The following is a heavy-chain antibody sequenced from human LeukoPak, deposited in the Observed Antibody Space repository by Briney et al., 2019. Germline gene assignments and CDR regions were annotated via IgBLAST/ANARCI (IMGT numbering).Heavy chain of an antibody. J-gene: IGHJ4*02. D-gene: IGHD3-22*01. CDR2: IYYSGST. CDR1: GGSISSYY. Sequence: QTSETLSLTCTVSGGSISSYYWSWIRQPPGKGLEWIGYIYYSGSTNYNPSLKSRVTISVDTSKNQFSLQLSSVTAADTAVYYCARGGPYYDSSGYYRGDYFDYWGQGTLVTVSS. CDR3: ARGGPYYDSSGYYRGDYFDY. V-gene: IGHV4-59*01.